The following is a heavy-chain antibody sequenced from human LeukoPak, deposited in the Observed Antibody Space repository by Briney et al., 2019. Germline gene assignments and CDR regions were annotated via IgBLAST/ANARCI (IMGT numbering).Heavy chain of an antibody. CDR3: ARSGGGWIDRFIAFYFDP. CDR1: GVSVTTYQ. Sequence: SETLSLTCTVSGVSVTTYQWLWLRQPPGKGLEWIGYIYYSGSTKYNPSLKSRVSISVDTSKNQFSLKLSSVTAADTAVYYCARSGGGWIDRFIAFYFDPWGQGTLVTVSS. V-gene: IGHV4-59*08. CDR2: IYYSGST. J-gene: IGHJ4*02. D-gene: IGHD3-16*02.